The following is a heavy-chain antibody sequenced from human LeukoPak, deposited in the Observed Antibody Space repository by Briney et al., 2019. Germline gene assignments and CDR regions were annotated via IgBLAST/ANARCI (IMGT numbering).Heavy chain of an antibody. CDR3: ASVYYGSGSHSDY. D-gene: IGHD3-10*01. Sequence: KSSETLSLNCTVSGGSISSYYWRWNRQPAGKGLEWIGRIYTSGSTNYNPSLKSRVTMSVDTSKNQFSLKLSSVTAADTAVYYCASVYYGSGSHSDYWGQGTLVTVSS. CDR1: GGSISSYY. CDR2: IYTSGST. V-gene: IGHV4-4*07. J-gene: IGHJ4*02.